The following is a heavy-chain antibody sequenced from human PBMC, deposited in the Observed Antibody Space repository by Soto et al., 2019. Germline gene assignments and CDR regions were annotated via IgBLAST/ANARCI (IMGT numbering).Heavy chain of an antibody. CDR2: IYYSGSA. D-gene: IGHD3-10*01. J-gene: IGHJ6*02. CDR3: ARGVGFGYYYYHMDL. Sequence: TSETLSLTCTVSGDSVTSVSDYWSWIRQPPGKGLEWIGYIYYSGSADYNPSLGSRVTISIDTFKNQFSLKLTSVTAADTAVYYCARGVGFGYYYYHMDLWGQGTTVTVSS. V-gene: IGHV4-61*01. CDR1: GDSVTSVSDY.